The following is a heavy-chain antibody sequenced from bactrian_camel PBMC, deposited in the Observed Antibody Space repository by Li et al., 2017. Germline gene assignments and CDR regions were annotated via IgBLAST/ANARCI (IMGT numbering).Heavy chain of an antibody. J-gene: IGHJ6*01. CDR2: VDSNGVT. V-gene: IGHV3S53*01. CDR1: ESTYRSIC. CDR3: AADWSLTCYTALKRRAPTPADFRT. Sequence: HVQLVESGGGSVRAGGSLTLSCSASESTYRSICMAWFRQAPGSQRETVATVDSNGVTKFAGSVKGRFTLSKDNAKNTLYLRMDNLKPEDTAMYYCAADWSLTCYTALKRRAPTPADFRTWGQGTQVTVS. D-gene: IGHD8*01.